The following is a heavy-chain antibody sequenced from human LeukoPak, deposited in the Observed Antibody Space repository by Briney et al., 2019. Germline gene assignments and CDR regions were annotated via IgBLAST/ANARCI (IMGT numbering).Heavy chain of an antibody. J-gene: IGHJ4*02. Sequence: GGSLRLSCAASGFGFGTFAMSWVRQAPGKGLEWVSVVTADGEDTYYADSVKGRFTISRDNSKNTLYLQMNSLRADDTAIYYCAKGGGFSYGYCHYWGQGTLVTVSS. CDR3: AKGGGFSYGYCHY. CDR1: GFGFGTFA. V-gene: IGHV3-23*01. D-gene: IGHD5-18*01. CDR2: VTADGEDT.